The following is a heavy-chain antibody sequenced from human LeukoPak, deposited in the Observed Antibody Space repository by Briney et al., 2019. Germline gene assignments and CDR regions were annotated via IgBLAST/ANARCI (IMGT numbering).Heavy chain of an antibody. CDR2: IKQDGSEK. J-gene: IGHJ4*02. CDR1: GFTFSSYA. V-gene: IGHV3-7*03. D-gene: IGHD6-13*01. CDR3: ARVIGSSWSQYYFDY. Sequence: GGSLRLSCAASGFTFSSYAMSWVRQAPGKGLEWVANIKQDGSEKYYVDSVKGRFTISRDNAKNSLYLQMNSLRAEDTAVYYCARVIGSSWSQYYFDYWGQGTLVTVSS.